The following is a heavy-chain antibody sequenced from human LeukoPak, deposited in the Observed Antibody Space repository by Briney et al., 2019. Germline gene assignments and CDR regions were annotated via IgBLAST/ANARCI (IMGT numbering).Heavy chain of an antibody. CDR1: GFTFSSYG. Sequence: PGGSLRLSCAASGFTFSSYGMHWVRQAPGKGLEWVAVISYDGSNKYYADSVKGRFTISRDNSKNTLYLQMNSLRAEDTAVYYCAKASLRYFAWFNLDYWGQGPLVTVSS. D-gene: IGHD3-9*01. V-gene: IGHV3-30*18. J-gene: IGHJ4*02. CDR2: ISYDGSNK. CDR3: AKASLRYFAWFNLDY.